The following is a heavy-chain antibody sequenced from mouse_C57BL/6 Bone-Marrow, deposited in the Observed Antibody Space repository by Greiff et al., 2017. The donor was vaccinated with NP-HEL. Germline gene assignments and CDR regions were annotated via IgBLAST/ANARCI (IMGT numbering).Heavy chain of an antibody. D-gene: IGHD1-1*01. Sequence: QVQLQQPGAELVKPGASVKLSCKASGYTFTSYWMHWVKQRPGQGLEWIGMIHPNSGSTNYNEKFKSKATLTVDKSSSTAYMHLSSLTSEDSAVYYCARNYGSPFAYWGQGTLVTVSA. CDR1: GYTFTSYW. V-gene: IGHV1-64*01. CDR2: IHPNSGST. J-gene: IGHJ3*01. CDR3: ARNYGSPFAY.